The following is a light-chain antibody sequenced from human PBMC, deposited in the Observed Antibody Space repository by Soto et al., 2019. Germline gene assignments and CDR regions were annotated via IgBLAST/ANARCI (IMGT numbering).Light chain of an antibody. V-gene: IGKV3-15*01. CDR3: QQYNNWFSIT. Sequence: EIVMTQSPATLSVSPGERATLSCRASQSVSGNLAWYQQKPGQAPRLLIYGASTRANGIPARFSGSGPGAEFTLTISTLQSEDFAVYYCQQYNNWFSITFGQGTRLEIK. J-gene: IGKJ5*01. CDR1: QSVSGN. CDR2: GAS.